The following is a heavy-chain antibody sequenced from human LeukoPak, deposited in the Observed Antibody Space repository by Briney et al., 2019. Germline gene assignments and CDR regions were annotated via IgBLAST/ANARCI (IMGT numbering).Heavy chain of an antibody. CDR1: GDSINNYY. V-gene: IGHV4-59*01. D-gene: IGHD6-13*01. CDR3: ARGGRRISGYIDS. CDR2: IYYSGST. Sequence: PSETLSLTCTVSGDSINNYYWNWIRQPPGKGLEWIGYIYYSGSTNYNPSLKSRVTISVDTSKKQLSLKLRSVTAADTAVYYCARGGRRISGYIDSWGQGTLVTVSS. J-gene: IGHJ4*02.